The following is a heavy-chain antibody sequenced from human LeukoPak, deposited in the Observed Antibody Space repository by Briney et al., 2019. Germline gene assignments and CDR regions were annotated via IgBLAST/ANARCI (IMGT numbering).Heavy chain of an antibody. CDR1: GFSFDDYA. V-gene: IGHV3-43*02. CDR2: ISGDGGRT. CDR3: AKDSMSAY. D-gene: IGHD2/OR15-2a*01. J-gene: IGHJ4*02. Sequence: GGSLRLSCAASGFSFDDYAMHWVRQAPGKGLEWVCHISGDGGRTYYVDSVKGRFTISRDNSKNSLYLQMNSLRTEDTAFCYCAKDSMSAYWGQGTLVTVSS.